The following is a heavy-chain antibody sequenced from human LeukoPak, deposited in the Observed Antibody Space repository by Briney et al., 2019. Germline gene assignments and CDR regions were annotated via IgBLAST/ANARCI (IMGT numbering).Heavy chain of an antibody. Sequence: SETLSLTCTVSGDSISTSNSYWGWIRQPPGKGLEWIGEVNHSGGTNYNPCLKRRVTISLDTSKNQFSLKLSSVTAADTAMYFCTRGRTGYQLLPTKKNYSYYYVDVWGKGTSVTVSS. V-gene: IGHV4-39*07. CDR3: TRGRTGYQLLPTKKNYSYYYVDV. J-gene: IGHJ6*03. CDR1: GDSISTSNSY. CDR2: VNHSGGT. D-gene: IGHD2-2*01.